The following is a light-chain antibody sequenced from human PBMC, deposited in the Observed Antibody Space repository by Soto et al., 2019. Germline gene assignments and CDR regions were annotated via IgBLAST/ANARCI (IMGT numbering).Light chain of an antibody. CDR2: GNN. V-gene: IGLV1-44*01. CDR1: NSNIGSNH. CDR3: AAWDDSLNGHVV. J-gene: IGLJ2*01. Sequence: QSVLTQPPSASGTPGQGVAISCSGSNSNIGSNHVNWYQQLPGTAPKLLIYGNNQRPSGVPDRFSGSRSGTSASLAISGLQSEDEADYYCAAWDDSLNGHVVFGGGTKVTVL.